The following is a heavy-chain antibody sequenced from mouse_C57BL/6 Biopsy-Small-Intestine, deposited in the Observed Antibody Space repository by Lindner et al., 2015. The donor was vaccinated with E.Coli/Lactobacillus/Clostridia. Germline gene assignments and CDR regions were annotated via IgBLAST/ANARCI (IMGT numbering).Heavy chain of an antibody. V-gene: IGHV1-83*01. CDR1: GHTLTELS. CDR3: ATNAVSRYFDPWDYFDY. J-gene: IGHJ2*01. CDR2: FDPEDGKT. D-gene: IGHD1-1*01. Sequence: SVKVSCKVFGHTLTELSLHWVRQAPGLGFEWMGHFDPEDGKTIYAQKFQGRVTMTEDTSTDTAYMELNSLRSEDTALYYCATNAVSRYFDPWDYFDYWGQGSLVTVSS.